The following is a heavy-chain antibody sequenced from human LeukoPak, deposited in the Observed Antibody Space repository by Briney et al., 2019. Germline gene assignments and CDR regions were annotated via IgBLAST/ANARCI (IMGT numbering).Heavy chain of an antibody. Sequence: ASVKVSCKASGYTFTAYYMRWVRQAPGQGLEWMGWINPNSGDTNYAQKFQGRVTMTRDTSISTAYMELRRLRSDDTALYFCSRDAVDVSSSYLFEVRWGQGTLVTVSS. CDR3: SRDAVDVSSSYLFEVR. J-gene: IGHJ4*02. V-gene: IGHV1-2*02. CDR2: INPNSGDT. D-gene: IGHD3-22*01. CDR1: GYTFTAYY.